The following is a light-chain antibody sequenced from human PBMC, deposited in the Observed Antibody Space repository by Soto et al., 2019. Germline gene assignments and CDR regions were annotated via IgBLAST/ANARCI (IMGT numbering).Light chain of an antibody. CDR3: QQYYSYPWT. CDR1: QGISSY. Sequence: AIRMTQSPSSFSSSTGDRVTITCRASQGISSYLAWYQQKPGKAPKLLIYAAFTLQSGVTSRFSGSGSGTYFTLTISCLQSEDFATYYSQQYYSYPWTFGQGTKVEIK. J-gene: IGKJ1*01. CDR2: AAF. V-gene: IGKV1-8*01.